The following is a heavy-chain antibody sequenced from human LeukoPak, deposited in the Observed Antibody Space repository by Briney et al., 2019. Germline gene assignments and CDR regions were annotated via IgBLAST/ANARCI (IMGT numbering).Heavy chain of an antibody. V-gene: IGHV4-59*08. D-gene: IGHD6-19*01. CDR1: GGSISNYC. Sequence: SETLSLTCTVSGGSISNYCWSWIRQPPGEGLEGSGYICYSGSTNYNPSLKSRVTISEDTSKNQVSLKVSSMTAADTAIYYCARYTSGLDYWGQGTLVTVSS. J-gene: IGHJ4*02. CDR3: ARYTSGLDY. CDR2: ICYSGST.